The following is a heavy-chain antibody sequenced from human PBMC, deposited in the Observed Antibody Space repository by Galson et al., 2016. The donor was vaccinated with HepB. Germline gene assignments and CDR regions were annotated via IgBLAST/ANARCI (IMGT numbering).Heavy chain of an antibody. V-gene: IGHV3-72*01. CDR1: GFTFSISA. Sequence: SLRLSCAASGFTFSISAMNWVRQAPGKGLEWVGRSRNKANSYTTEYAASVKGRFTISRDDSKNSLYLQMNSLITEDTAVYYCARRTSSSGWYWLDWGQGTLVTVSS. D-gene: IGHD6-19*01. CDR2: SRNKANSYTT. CDR3: ARRTSSSGWYWLD. J-gene: IGHJ4*02.